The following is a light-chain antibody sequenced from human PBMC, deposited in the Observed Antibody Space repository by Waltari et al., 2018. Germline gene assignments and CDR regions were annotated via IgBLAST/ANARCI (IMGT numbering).Light chain of an antibody. V-gene: IGLV2-23*01. Sequence: QSALTQPASVSGSPGQSIIISCTETSSGVGTYNLVSWYQQHPGKAPTVIIYEGNKRPSEVSNRFSGSKAGNTASLTISGLQAEDEADYYCSSYTGTTTPRVFGGGTKLTVL. J-gene: IGLJ3*02. CDR2: EGN. CDR1: SSGVGTYNL. CDR3: SSYTGTTTPRV.